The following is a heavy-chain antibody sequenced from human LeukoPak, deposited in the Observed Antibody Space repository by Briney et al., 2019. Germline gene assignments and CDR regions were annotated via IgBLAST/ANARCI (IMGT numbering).Heavy chain of an antibody. CDR1: GGAITNYY. CDR3: ARDQCFDFWSSTATPYYFDY. D-gene: IGHD3-3*01. Sequence: SETLSLTCGVSGGAITNYYWNWIRQAPGKGLEWLGYIYYTGSTTYNPSVKSRITISLDTSKKQISLKLRSVTAADTAVYYCARDQCFDFWSSTATPYYFDYWGQGTLVTVSS. J-gene: IGHJ4*02. V-gene: IGHV4-59*01. CDR2: IYYTGST.